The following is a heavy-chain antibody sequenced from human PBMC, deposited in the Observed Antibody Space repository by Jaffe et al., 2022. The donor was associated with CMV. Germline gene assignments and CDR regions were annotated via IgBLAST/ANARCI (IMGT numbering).Heavy chain of an antibody. J-gene: IGHJ3*02. Sequence: QVQLVESGGGVVQPGRSLRLSCAASGFTFSSYGMHWVRQAPGKGLEWVAVIWYDGSNKYYADSVKGRFTISRDNSKNTLYLQMNSLRAEDTAVYYCARGSTMVRGAGAFDIWGQGTMVTVSS. D-gene: IGHD3-10*01. V-gene: IGHV3-33*08. CDR2: IWYDGSNK. CDR1: GFTFSSYG. CDR3: ARGSTMVRGAGAFDI.